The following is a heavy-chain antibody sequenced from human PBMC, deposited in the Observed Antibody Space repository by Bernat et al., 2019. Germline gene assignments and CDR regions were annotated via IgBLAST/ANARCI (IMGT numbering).Heavy chain of an antibody. CDR1: GYSFTSYW. CDR2: IIPILGIA. J-gene: IGHJ5*02. V-gene: IGHV1-69*09. D-gene: IGHD6-6*01. CDR3: ARSSSSSSGWFDP. Sequence: VQLVQSGAEVKKPGESLKISCKGSGYSFTSYWIGWVRQAPGQGLEWMGRIIPILGIANYAQKFQGRVTITADKSTSTAYMELSSLRSEDTAVYYCARSSSSSSGWFDPWGQGTLVTVSS.